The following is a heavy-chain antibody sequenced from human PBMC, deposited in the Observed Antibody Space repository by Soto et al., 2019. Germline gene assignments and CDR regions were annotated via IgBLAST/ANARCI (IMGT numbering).Heavy chain of an antibody. Sequence: QVQLVQSGAEVKKPGASVRLSCKASGYTFIGHYMHWVRQAPGQGLEWMGWINPNSGGTNYAQKFQGRVTMTRDTSISIVYVELNSLRSEDTAVYYCAGRCDGTNCLGHFDYWGQGTLVTVSS. CDR2: INPNSGGT. CDR3: AGRCDGTNCLGHFDY. CDR1: GYTFIGHY. D-gene: IGHD2-2*01. V-gene: IGHV1-2*02. J-gene: IGHJ4*02.